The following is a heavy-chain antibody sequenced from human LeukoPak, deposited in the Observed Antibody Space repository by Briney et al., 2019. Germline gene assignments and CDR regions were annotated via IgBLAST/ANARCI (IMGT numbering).Heavy chain of an antibody. V-gene: IGHV3-43D*04. D-gene: IGHD4-17*01. Sequence: GGSLRLSFAASGFTFDDYPMHRLRQAPGKGLEGVSLISWDGGSTYYADSVKGRFTISRDNSKNSLYLQMNSLRAEDTALYYCAKAPFGDYEGLDYWGQGTLVTVSS. CDR3: AKAPFGDYEGLDY. J-gene: IGHJ4*02. CDR2: ISWDGGST. CDR1: GFTFDDYP.